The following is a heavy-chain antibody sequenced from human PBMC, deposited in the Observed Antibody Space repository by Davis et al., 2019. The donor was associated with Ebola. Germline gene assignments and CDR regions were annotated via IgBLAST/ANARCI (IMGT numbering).Heavy chain of an antibody. D-gene: IGHD3-16*01. V-gene: IGHV3-7*03. CDR1: GFSFSSHW. Sequence: GESLKISCAASGFSFSSHWMSWVRQAPGKGLEWVANIRQDGSEKHYVDSVKGRFTISRDNAKNSLYLQMNSLRAEDTAVYYCARAAPDYGNSNLVGGSDYWGQGTLVTVSS. CDR2: IRQDGSEK. J-gene: IGHJ4*02. CDR3: ARAAPDYGNSNLVGGSDY.